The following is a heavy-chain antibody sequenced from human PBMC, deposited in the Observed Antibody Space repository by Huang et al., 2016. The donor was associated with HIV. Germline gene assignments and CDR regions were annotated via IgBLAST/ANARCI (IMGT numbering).Heavy chain of an antibody. Sequence: QVQLVQSGAEVKQPGASVKLSCKTSGYTFSSYGITWVRQAPGQGLEWMGWSSTYTGNTNYAQNLQGRGTLTSDTSTSTAYMELRSLRSDDTAVYYCARGTYGDCWGQGTLVTVSS. V-gene: IGHV1-18*01. CDR1: GYTFSSYG. CDR3: ARGTYGDC. D-gene: IGHD4-17*01. J-gene: IGHJ4*02. CDR2: SSTYTGNT.